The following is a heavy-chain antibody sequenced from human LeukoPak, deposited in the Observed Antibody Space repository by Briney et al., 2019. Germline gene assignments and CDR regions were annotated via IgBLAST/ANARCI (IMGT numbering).Heavy chain of an antibody. CDR2: IYPGDSDT. Sequence: GESLKISCKTSGYSFSSYWIGWVRQTPGKGLEWMGNIYPGDSDTKYSPSFEGQVTISVDKSSSTAYLQLSSLKASDTAMYFCARHGAPSNYGGYYYGMDVWGQGTTVTVSS. D-gene: IGHD4-23*01. CDR3: ARHGAPSNYGGYYYGMDV. J-gene: IGHJ6*02. V-gene: IGHV5-51*01. CDR1: GYSFSSYW.